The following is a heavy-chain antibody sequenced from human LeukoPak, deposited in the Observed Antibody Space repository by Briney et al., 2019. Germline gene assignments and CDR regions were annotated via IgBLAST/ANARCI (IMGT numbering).Heavy chain of an antibody. Sequence: PGGSLRLSCAASGFTVSNNHVSWVRQVPGKGLEWVSLIDNVGGTYYADSVKGRFTISRDHSENTLYLQMNSLRAEDTALYYCMGYGGNSFWGQGTLVTVPS. D-gene: IGHD4-23*01. V-gene: IGHV3-66*01. CDR3: MGYGGNSF. CDR1: GFTVSNNH. CDR2: IDNVGGT. J-gene: IGHJ4*02.